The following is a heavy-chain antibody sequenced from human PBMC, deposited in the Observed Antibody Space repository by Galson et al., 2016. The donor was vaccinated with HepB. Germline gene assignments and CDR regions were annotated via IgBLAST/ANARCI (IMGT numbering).Heavy chain of an antibody. D-gene: IGHD6-19*01. CDR1: GGSFSAYQ. J-gene: IGHJ4*02. Sequence: SETLSLTCVVDGGSFSAYQWAWIRQSPGRGLEWIGEINHSGYTNYNPSLGSRFTISIDTSRNQFSLRMTSGTAADTAFYYCARLSNGWIRFDSWGQGSLVTVS. CDR3: ARLSNGWIRFDS. V-gene: IGHV4-34*01. CDR2: INHSGYT.